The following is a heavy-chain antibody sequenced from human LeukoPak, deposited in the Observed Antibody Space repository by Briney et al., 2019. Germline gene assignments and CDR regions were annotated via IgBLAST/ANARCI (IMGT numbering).Heavy chain of an antibody. D-gene: IGHD3-22*01. Sequence: GGSLRLSCAASGFPFSGDWMTWVRQAPGKGLEWVSVIYTGGTTYYADSVKGRFTISRDNSKNTLYLQMNSLRAEDTAVYYCARGGITLIVPILWGQGTLVTVSS. J-gene: IGHJ4*02. V-gene: IGHV3-53*01. CDR1: GFPFSGDW. CDR2: IYTGGTT. CDR3: ARGGITLIVPIL.